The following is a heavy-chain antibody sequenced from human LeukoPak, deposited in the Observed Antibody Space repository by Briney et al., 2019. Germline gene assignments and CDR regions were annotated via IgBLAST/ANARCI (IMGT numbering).Heavy chain of an antibody. CDR2: INPNSGGT. V-gene: IGHV1-2*02. J-gene: IGHJ4*02. CDR3: ARALGYCSSTSCYAFDY. CDR1: GYTFAGYY. D-gene: IGHD2-2*01. Sequence: GASVKVSCKASGYTFAGYYMHWVRQAPGQGLEWMGWINPNSGGTNYAQKFQGRVTMTRDTSISTAYMELSRPRSDDTAVYYCARALGYCSSTSCYAFDYWGQGTLVTVSS.